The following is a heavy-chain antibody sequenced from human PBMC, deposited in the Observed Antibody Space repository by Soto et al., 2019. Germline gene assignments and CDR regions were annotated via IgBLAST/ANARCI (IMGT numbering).Heavy chain of an antibody. CDR2: IIPIFGTA. D-gene: IGHD3-22*01. J-gene: IGHJ4*02. CDR3: ARADTYYYDCSGSCFAY. CDR1: GGTFSSYA. V-gene: IGHV1-69*12. Sequence: QVQLVQSGAEVKKPGSSVKVSCKASGGTFSSYAISWVRQAPGQGLEWMGGIIPIFGTANYAQKFQGRVTITANESTSTAYMELSSLRSEDTAVYYCARADTYYYDCSGSCFAYWGQGTLVTVSS.